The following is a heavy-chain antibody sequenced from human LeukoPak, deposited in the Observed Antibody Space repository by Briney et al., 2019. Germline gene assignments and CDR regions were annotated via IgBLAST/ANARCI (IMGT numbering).Heavy chain of an antibody. CDR3: ARGTIAARFTKFDY. J-gene: IGHJ4*02. V-gene: IGHV4-34*01. D-gene: IGHD6-6*01. Sequence: SETLSLTCAVYGGSFSGYYWSWIRQPPGKGLEWIGEINHSGSTNYNPSLKSRVTISVDTSKNQFSLKLNSVTAADTAVYYCARGTIAARFTKFDYWGQGALVTVSS. CDR2: INHSGST. CDR1: GGSFSGYY.